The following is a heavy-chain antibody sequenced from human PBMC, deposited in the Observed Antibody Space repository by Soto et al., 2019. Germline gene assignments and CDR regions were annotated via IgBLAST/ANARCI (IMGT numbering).Heavy chain of an antibody. V-gene: IGHV3-48*03. CDR1: GLTVTGFE. CDR3: ARAELRYFDWSPSTY. J-gene: IGHJ4*02. CDR2: ISSSGATM. D-gene: IGHD3-9*01. Sequence: GGSLRLSCAASGLTVTGFEMNWVRQSPGKGLEWVSYISSSGATMYYTDSVRGRFTISRDNAKNSLYLQMNSLRAEDTAVYYCARAELRYFDWSPSTYWGQGTLVTVSS.